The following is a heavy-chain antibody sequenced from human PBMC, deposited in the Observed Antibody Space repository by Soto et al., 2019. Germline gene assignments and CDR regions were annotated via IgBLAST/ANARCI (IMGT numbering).Heavy chain of an antibody. CDR2: LYTSGST. V-gene: IGHV4-4*07. CDR1: GGSISSYY. Sequence: SQTLSLTCTVSGGSISSYYWSWIRQPAGKGLEWIGRLYTSGSTNYNPSLKSRVTMSVDTSKNQFSLKLSSVTAADTAVYSCARGDTAQYYFDYWGKGNMVTVST. J-gene: IGHJ4*02. CDR3: ARGDTAQYYFDY. D-gene: IGHD5-18*01.